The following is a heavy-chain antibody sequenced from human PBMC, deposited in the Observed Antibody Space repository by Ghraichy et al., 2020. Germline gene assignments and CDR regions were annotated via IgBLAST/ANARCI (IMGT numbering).Heavy chain of an antibody. Sequence: SETLSLTCTVSGVSLSVTSYYWAWIRQPPGKGLEWIGSVYSTATTYYSPSLESRVTMSDDTSKNQFSLKLTSVTAADTAVYFCAAIKPRRDYWGQGTLVTVSS. CDR3: AAIKPRRDY. V-gene: IGHV4-39*01. J-gene: IGHJ4*02. CDR1: GVSLSVTSYY. D-gene: IGHD2-21*01. CDR2: VYSTATT.